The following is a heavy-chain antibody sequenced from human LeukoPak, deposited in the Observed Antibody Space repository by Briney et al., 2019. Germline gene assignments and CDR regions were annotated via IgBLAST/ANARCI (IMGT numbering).Heavy chain of an antibody. D-gene: IGHD2-2*01. V-gene: IGHV1-8*01. Sequence: ASVKVSCKASRYTFTSYDINRVRQATGQGLEWMGWMNPNSGNTGYAQKFQGRVTMTRNTSISTAYMELSSLRSEDTAVYYCASKCWDPTSCPNYYGMDVWGQGTTVTVSS. CDR2: MNPNSGNT. CDR1: RYTFTSYD. CDR3: ASKCWDPTSCPNYYGMDV. J-gene: IGHJ6*02.